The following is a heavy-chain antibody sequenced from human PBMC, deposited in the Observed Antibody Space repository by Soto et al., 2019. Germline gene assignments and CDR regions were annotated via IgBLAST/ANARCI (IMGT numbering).Heavy chain of an antibody. D-gene: IGHD3-10*01. J-gene: IGHJ3*02. CDR2: ISGSGGST. CDR3: AKDNDPYEYGSDPQPTDAFDI. V-gene: IGHV3-23*01. CDR1: GFTFSSYA. Sequence: GGSLRLSCAASGFTFSSYAMSWVRQAPGKGLEWVSAISGSGGSTYYADSVKGRFTISRDNSKNTLYLQMNSLRAEDTAVYYCAKDNDPYEYGSDPQPTDAFDIWGQGTMVTVSS.